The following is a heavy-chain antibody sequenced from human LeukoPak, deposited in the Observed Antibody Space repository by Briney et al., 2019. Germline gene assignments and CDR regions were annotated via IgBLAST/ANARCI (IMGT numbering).Heavy chain of an antibody. D-gene: IGHD7-27*01. J-gene: IGHJ5*02. Sequence: LETLSLTCTVAGDAISSDSYYWSWIRQPPGKGLEWTGYIYYSGSTNYNPSLKSRVTISVDTSKNQFSLKLSSVTAADTAGYYCARGRLGRNWFDPWGQGTLVTVSS. V-gene: IGHV4-61*01. CDR3: ARGRLGRNWFDP. CDR2: IYYSGST. CDR1: GDAISSDSYY.